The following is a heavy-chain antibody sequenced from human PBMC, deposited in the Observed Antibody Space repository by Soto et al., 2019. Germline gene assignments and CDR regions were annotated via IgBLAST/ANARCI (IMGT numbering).Heavy chain of an antibody. D-gene: IGHD1-1*01. CDR3: ASNSGRWNRDY. V-gene: IGHV3-30*04. J-gene: IGHJ4*02. Sequence: GGSMRLSCAASGFTLSSYAMPWVRQGPGKGLEWVAVISYDGRNKYYADSVKGRFNISRDNSKNTLYLQMNRLRDEDPAVHYCASNSGRWNRDYCGRRTLVAVAS. CDR2: ISYDGRNK. CDR1: GFTLSSYA.